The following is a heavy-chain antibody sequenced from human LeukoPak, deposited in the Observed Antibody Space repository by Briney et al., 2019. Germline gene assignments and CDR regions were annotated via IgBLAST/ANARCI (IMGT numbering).Heavy chain of an antibody. CDR3: ARHADVDTAMGPYDY. CDR2: IYTSGST. CDR1: GGSISSGSYY. J-gene: IGHJ4*02. D-gene: IGHD5-18*01. Sequence: PSETLSLTCTVSGGSISSGSYYWSWIRQPAGKGLEWIGRIYTSGSTNYNPSLKSRVTISVDTSKNQFSLKLSSVTAADTAVYYCARHADVDTAMGPYDYWGQGTLVTVSS. V-gene: IGHV4-61*02.